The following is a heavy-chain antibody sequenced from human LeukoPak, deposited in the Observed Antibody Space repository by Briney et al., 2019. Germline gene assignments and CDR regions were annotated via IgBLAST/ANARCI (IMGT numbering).Heavy chain of an antibody. Sequence: GGSQRLSCAASGFTFSSYWMHWVRQAPGKGLVWVSRINSDGSSTSYAASVKGRFTISRDNAKNTLSLQMNSLRAEDRAVYYCAREAYWNSAFDIWGQGTMVTVSS. CDR2: INSDGSST. J-gene: IGHJ3*02. CDR1: GFTFSSYW. D-gene: IGHD1-1*01. V-gene: IGHV3-74*01. CDR3: AREAYWNSAFDI.